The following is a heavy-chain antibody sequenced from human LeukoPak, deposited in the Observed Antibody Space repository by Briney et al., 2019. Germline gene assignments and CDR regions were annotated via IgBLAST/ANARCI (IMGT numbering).Heavy chain of an antibody. CDR3: ARDRMDTGTYFDY. D-gene: IGHD5-18*01. CDR2: ISTYNGNT. J-gene: IGHJ4*02. CDR1: GYTFTSYG. V-gene: IGHV1-18*01. Sequence: GASVKVSCKASGYTFTSYGITWVRQAPGQGLEWMGWISTYNGNTNYAQKLQGRVTMTTDTSTTTAYMELRSLRSDDTAMYYCARDRMDTGTYFDYWGQGTPVIVSS.